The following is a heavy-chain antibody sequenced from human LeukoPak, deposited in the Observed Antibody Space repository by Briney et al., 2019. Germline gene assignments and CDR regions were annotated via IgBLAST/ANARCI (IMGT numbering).Heavy chain of an antibody. J-gene: IGHJ4*02. CDR3: AKVGWGIPQYYFDY. CDR1: GFTFSSYA. CDR2: ISGSGGST. V-gene: IGHV3-23*01. D-gene: IGHD7-27*01. Sequence: PGGSLRLSCAASGFTFSSYAMSWVRRAPGKGLEWVSAISGSGGSTYYADSVKGRFTISRDNSKNTLYLQMNSLRAEDTAVYYCAKVGWGIPQYYFDYWGQGTLVTVSS.